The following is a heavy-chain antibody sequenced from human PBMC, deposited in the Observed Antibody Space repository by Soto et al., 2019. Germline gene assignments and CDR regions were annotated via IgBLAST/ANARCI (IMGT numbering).Heavy chain of an antibody. D-gene: IGHD6-19*01. Sequence: GASVKVSCKASGYTFTSYGISWVRQAPGQGLEWMGWISAYNGNTNYAQKLQGRVTMTTDTSTSTAYMELRSLRSDDTAVYYCARVPLGTVSSGIDYWGQGTLVTVSS. CDR1: GYTFTSYG. J-gene: IGHJ4*02. CDR2: ISAYNGNT. CDR3: ARVPLGTVSSGIDY. V-gene: IGHV1-18*01.